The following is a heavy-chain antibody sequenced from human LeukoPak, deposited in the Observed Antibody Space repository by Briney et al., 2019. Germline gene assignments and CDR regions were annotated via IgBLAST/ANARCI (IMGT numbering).Heavy chain of an antibody. D-gene: IGHD3-22*01. CDR1: GFTFSSYA. CDR3: AITHGYYDGSGYWVQ. CDR2: ITPNADRT. V-gene: IGHV3-23*01. Sequence: GGSLRLSCAASGFTFSSYAMSWVRQAPGKGLEWVSFITPNADRTSYADSVEGRFTISRDNPRNTLYMQMNSLRDEDTAVYYCAITHGYYDGSGYWVQWGQGTLVTVSS. J-gene: IGHJ1*01.